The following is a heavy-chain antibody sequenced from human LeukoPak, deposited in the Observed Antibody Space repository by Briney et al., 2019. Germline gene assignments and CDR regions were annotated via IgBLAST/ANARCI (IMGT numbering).Heavy chain of an antibody. D-gene: IGHD3-22*01. CDR2: IYYSGST. J-gene: IGHJ6*02. Sequence: SQTLSLTCTVSGGSISSGGYYWSWIRQHPGKGLEWIGYIYYSGSTYYNPSLKSRVTISVDTSKNQFSLKLSSVTAADTAVYYCASLHYDSSLAYYGMDVWGQGTTVTVSS. V-gene: IGHV4-31*03. CDR1: GGSISSGGYY. CDR3: ASLHYDSSLAYYGMDV.